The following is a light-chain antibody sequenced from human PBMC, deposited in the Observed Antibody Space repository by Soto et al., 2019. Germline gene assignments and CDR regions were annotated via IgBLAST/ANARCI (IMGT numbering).Light chain of an antibody. Sequence: SPGTLSLSPGERATLSCRVSQSVTSNYLAWYSQKPGQAPRLPIYGASSRVTGIPDRFSGSGSGTDFTLTISRLEPEDFAMYNCQQYDSPTKTFGQGTRGEIK. CDR3: QQYDSPTKT. CDR2: GAS. CDR1: QSVTSNY. J-gene: IGKJ5*01. V-gene: IGKV3-20*01.